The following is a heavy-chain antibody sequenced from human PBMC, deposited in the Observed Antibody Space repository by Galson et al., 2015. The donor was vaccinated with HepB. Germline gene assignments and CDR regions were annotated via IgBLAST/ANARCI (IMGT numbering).Heavy chain of an antibody. CDR3: ARDRLHIAVAGGNFQH. V-gene: IGHV3-30-3*01. D-gene: IGHD6-19*01. CDR2: ISYDGSNK. J-gene: IGHJ1*01. Sequence: SLRLSCAASGFTFSSYAMHWVRQAPGKGLEWVAVISYDGSNKYYADSVKGRFTISRDNSKNTLYLQMNSLRAEDTAVYYCARDRLHIAVAGGNFQHWGQGTLVTVSS. CDR1: GFTFSSYA.